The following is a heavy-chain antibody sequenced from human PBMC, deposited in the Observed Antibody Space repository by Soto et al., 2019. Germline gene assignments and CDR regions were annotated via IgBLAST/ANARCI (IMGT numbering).Heavy chain of an antibody. J-gene: IGHJ6*02. Sequence: ASVKVSCKASGGTFSSYAISWVRQAPGQGLEWMGGIIPIFGTANYAQKFQGRVTITADESTSTAYMELSSLRSEDTAVYYCARDTSGPETAQPNYYYYYGMDVWGQGTTVTVSS. D-gene: IGHD5-18*01. CDR1: GGTFSSYA. CDR2: IIPIFGTA. CDR3: ARDTSGPETAQPNYYYYYGMDV. V-gene: IGHV1-69*13.